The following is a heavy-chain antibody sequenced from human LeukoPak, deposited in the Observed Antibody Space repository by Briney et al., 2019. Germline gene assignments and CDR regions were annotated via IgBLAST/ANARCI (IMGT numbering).Heavy chain of an antibody. J-gene: IGHJ4*02. D-gene: IGHD3-10*01. CDR2: VSAYNGNT. V-gene: IGHV1-18*04. CDR1: GYTFTSYG. Sequence: ASVKVSCKASGYTFTSYGISWVRQAPGQGLEWMGWVSAYNGNTNYAQNLQGRVTITTDTSKSTAYMELRSLRSDDTAVYYGSRGDLWCGELLSEVGGYWGQGTLVTVSS. CDR3: SRGDLWCGELLSEVGGY.